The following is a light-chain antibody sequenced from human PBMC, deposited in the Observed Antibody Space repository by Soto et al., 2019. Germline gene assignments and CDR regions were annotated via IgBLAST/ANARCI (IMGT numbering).Light chain of an antibody. CDR1: QAISDY. CDR2: DAS. J-gene: IGKJ5*01. Sequence: DIQMTQSPSSLSASVGDRVTITCQASQAISDYLNWYQQKPGKPPRLLIYDASNLEAGVPSRFSRSGSGTDFTLTISSLQPEYIATYYCQHFHNPSFTFGQGTRLELK. V-gene: IGKV1-33*01. CDR3: QHFHNPSFT.